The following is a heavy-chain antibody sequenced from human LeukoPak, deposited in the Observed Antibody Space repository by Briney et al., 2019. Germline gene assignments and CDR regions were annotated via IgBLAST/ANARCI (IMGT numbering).Heavy chain of an antibody. CDR1: GFPFSSYW. Sequence: GVSLRLSCAASGFPFSSYWMSWVRQAPGKGLEWVANIRHDGSETYYVDSLRGRFTISRDNAKNLVYLQMSSLRAEDTAIYYCARDETYDYESNGYLDFWGQGTVVTVSS. D-gene: IGHD3-22*01. J-gene: IGHJ4*02. CDR2: IRHDGSET. CDR3: ARDETYDYESNGYLDF. V-gene: IGHV3-7*01.